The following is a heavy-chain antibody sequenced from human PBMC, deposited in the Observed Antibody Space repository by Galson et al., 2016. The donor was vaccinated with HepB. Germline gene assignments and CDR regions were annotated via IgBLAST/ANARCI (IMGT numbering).Heavy chain of an antibody. J-gene: IGHJ4*02. Sequence: SVKVSCKASGYTFTTYGIRWVRQAPGQGLEWVGWISAHNNEKKYGHNLQDRVVLTTDTSTNTAYMELRSLRSDDTAVYYCTRDMWSSFWSGYTMYYDYWGQGTLVTVSS. CDR3: TRDMWSSFWSGYTMYYDY. V-gene: IGHV1-18*01. CDR2: ISAHNNEK. D-gene: IGHD6-25*01. CDR1: GYTFTTYG.